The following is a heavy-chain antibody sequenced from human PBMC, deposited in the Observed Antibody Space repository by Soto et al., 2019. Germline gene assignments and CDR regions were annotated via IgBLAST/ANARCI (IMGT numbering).Heavy chain of an antibody. D-gene: IGHD5-18*01. J-gene: IGHJ6*02. V-gene: IGHV1-3*01. CDR2: INAGNGNT. Sequence: ASVKVSCKASGCTFTSYAMHWVRQAPGQRLEWMGWINAGNGNTKYSQKFQGRVTITRDTSASTAYMELSSLRSEDTAVYYCARAGWIQLPYGMDVWGQGTTVTVSS. CDR3: ARAGWIQLPYGMDV. CDR1: GCTFTSYA.